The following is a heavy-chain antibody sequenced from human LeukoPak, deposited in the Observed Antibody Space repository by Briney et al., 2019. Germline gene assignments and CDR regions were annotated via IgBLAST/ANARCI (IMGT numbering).Heavy chain of an antibody. CDR3: ARSRYNVGDY. V-gene: IGHV3-74*01. CDR2: INGDGSTT. Sequence: GGSLRLSCEASGFTFSNHWMYWVRQAPGKGLVWVSRINGDGSTTTYADSVKGRFTISRDNAKNTLYLQMNSLRAEDTAVYYCARSRYNVGDYWGQGTLVTVSS. J-gene: IGHJ4*02. CDR1: GFTFSNHW. D-gene: IGHD1-1*01.